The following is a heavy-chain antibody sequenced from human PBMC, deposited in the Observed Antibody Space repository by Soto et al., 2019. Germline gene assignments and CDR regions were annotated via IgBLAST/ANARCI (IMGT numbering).Heavy chain of an antibody. V-gene: IGHV4-31*03. D-gene: IGHD3-9*01. J-gene: IGHJ3*02. CDR2: ISYSVYT. Sequence: QVQLRESGQGLVKPSQTLSLTCTVSGGSIRNDNFYWSSLRQRPGKGLEWIGYISYSVYTYDHPSLKSRVFISVDPSNNQLSLILNSVTAADTAVYYCARDLEITVTGRGAFDIWGRGTVVTVSS. CDR3: ARDLEITVTGRGAFDI. CDR1: GGSIRNDNFY.